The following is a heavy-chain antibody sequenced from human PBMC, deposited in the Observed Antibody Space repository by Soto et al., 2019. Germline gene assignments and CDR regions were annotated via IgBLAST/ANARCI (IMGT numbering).Heavy chain of an antibody. CDR3: ARIGPYCGGDCYPDFGF. Sequence: EVQLLESGGGLVQPGGSLTLSCAASGFTFNTYGMTWVRQAPGKGLEWVSTVSGSGGGTYYADSVKGRFTISRVNSKNTMYLQMSNLRAEDTAVYFCARIGPYCGGDCYPDFGFWGLGTPVTVSS. D-gene: IGHD2-21*02. V-gene: IGHV3-23*01. J-gene: IGHJ4*02. CDR1: GFTFNTYG. CDR2: VSGSGGGT.